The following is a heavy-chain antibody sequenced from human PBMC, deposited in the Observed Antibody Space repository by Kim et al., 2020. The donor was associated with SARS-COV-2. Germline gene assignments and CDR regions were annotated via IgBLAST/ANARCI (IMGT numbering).Heavy chain of an antibody. CDR1: GGSFSGYY. Sequence: SETLSLTCAVYGGSFSGYYWSWIRQPPGMGLEWIGEINHSGSTNYNPSLKSRVTISVDTSKNQFSLKLSSVTAADTAVYYCARGRGRKDYWGQGTLVTVSS. CDR3: ARGRGRKDY. CDR2: INHSGST. V-gene: IGHV4-34*01. J-gene: IGHJ4*02. D-gene: IGHD3-10*01.